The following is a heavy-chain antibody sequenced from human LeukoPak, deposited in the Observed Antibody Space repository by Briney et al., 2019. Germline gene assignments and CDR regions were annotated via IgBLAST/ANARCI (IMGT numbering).Heavy chain of an antibody. CDR1: GFTFSSYA. Sequence: GGSLRLSCAASGFTFSSYAMSWVRQTPGKGLEWVSAISGSGGSTYYADSVKGRFTISRDNAKSPLYLQMNGLRAEDTAVYYCARPYCSGGSCYSSIPGPAQWGQGTLVTVSS. V-gene: IGHV3-23*01. J-gene: IGHJ4*02. CDR2: ISGSGGST. CDR3: ARPYCSGGSCYSSIPGPAQ. D-gene: IGHD2-15*01.